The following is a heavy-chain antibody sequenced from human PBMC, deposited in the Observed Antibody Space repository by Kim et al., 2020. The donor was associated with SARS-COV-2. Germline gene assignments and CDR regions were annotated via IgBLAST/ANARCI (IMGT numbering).Heavy chain of an antibody. CDR3: ASGDSGSYIYSYYGMDV. D-gene: IGHD1-26*01. CDR2: IIPILGIA. V-gene: IGHV1-69*04. J-gene: IGHJ6*02. Sequence: SVKVSCKASGGTFSSYAISWVRQAPGQGLEWMGRIIPILGIANYAQKFQGRVTITADKSTSTAYMELSSLRSEDTAVYYCASGDSGSYIYSYYGMDVWGQGTTVTVSS. CDR1: GGTFSSYA.